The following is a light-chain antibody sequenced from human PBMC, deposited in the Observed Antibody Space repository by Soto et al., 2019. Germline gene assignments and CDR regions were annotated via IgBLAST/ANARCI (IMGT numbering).Light chain of an antibody. J-gene: IGKJ5*01. Sequence: DVHMTQSPSSLSASVGDTFTITCGTSQTVRTYLNWYQRKPGKAPRLLIYATSSLLSGVPSTFSGSGSGTEFTLTINSLPPEDVAPYYCQQSYSYPMTFGQGTRLEIK. CDR3: QQSYSYPMT. V-gene: IGKV1-39*01. CDR1: QTVRTY. CDR2: ATS.